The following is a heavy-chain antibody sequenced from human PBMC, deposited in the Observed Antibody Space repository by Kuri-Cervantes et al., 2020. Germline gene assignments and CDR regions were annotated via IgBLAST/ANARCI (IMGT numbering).Heavy chain of an antibody. CDR1: GYSISSGYY. V-gene: IGHV4-38-2*01. CDR3: ARGGRGDYFI. J-gene: IGHJ4*02. D-gene: IGHD4-17*01. Sequence: GSLRLSCAVSGYSISSGYYWGWIRQPPGKGLEWIGSIYHSGSTYYNPSLKSRVTISVDTSENQFSLKLGSVTAADTAVYYCARGGRGDYFIWGQGTLVTVSS. CDR2: IYHSGST.